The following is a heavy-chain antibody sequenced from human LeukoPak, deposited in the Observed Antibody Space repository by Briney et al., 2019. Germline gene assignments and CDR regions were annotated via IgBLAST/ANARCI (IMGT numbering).Heavy chain of an antibody. J-gene: IGHJ3*02. V-gene: IGHV3-48*02. CDR1: GFTFSSYS. D-gene: IGHD1-26*01. CDR2: ISVSSSTI. Sequence: PGGSLRLSCAASGFTFSSYSMNWVRQAPGKGLEWVSYISVSSSTIYYADSVKGRFTISRDNAKNSLYLQMNSLRDEDTAVYYCARNSGSYHANAFDIWGQGTMVIVSS. CDR3: ARNSGSYHANAFDI.